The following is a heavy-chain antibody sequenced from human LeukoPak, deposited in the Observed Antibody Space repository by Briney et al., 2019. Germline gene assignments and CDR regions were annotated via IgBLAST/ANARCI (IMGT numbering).Heavy chain of an antibody. D-gene: IGHD3-10*01. CDR1: GLTFSNAW. CDR3: TTYTFGSPY. Sequence: GGSLRLSCAASGLTFSNAWMNWVRQSPGKGLEWVGRIKPNSDDGTTDYAAPVKGRITISRDDSKNTLFLQMNSLKNEDTAVYYCTTYTFGSPYWGQGTLVTVSS. V-gene: IGHV3-15*07. CDR2: IKPNSDDGTT. J-gene: IGHJ4*02.